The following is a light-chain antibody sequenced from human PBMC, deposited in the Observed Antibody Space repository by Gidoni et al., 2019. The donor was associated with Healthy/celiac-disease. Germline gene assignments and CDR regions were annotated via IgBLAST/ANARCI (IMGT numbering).Light chain of an antibody. Sequence: DIQMTPSPSSLSASVGDRVTITCRASQSISSYLNWYQQKPGKAPKLLIYAASSLQSGVPSRFSGSGSGTDFTLTISSLQPEDFATYYCQQSYSTLPCTFGQXTKLEIK. J-gene: IGKJ2*02. V-gene: IGKV1-39*01. CDR2: AAS. CDR1: QSISSY. CDR3: QQSYSTLPCT.